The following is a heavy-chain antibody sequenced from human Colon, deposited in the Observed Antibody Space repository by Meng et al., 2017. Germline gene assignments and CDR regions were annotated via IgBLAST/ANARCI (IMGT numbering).Heavy chain of an antibody. V-gene: IGHV4-61*08. Sequence: QGQPQESGPGLVRPSETLSLTCTVSGGSVSSGDYYWSWIRQPPGKGLEWLGYVYYTGNTNYNPSLKNRVTISLDTSNNQFSLKLTSMTAADAAIYYCARVNGDFDEAWFDPWGQGTLVTVSS. CDR3: ARVNGDFDEAWFDP. CDR1: GGSVSSGDYY. CDR2: VYYTGNT. J-gene: IGHJ5*02. D-gene: IGHD2-21*02.